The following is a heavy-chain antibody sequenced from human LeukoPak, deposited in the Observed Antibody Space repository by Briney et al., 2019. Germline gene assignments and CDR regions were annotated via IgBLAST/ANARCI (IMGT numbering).Heavy chain of an antibody. CDR2: ISYSGNT. CDR1: GGSNTSGGYY. D-gene: IGHD3-10*01. J-gene: IGHJ4*02. V-gene: IGHV4-31*03. CDR3: ARSFGESYFDY. Sequence: SETLSLTCTVSGGSNTSGGYYWSWIRQHPGKGLEWIGYISYSGNTYYNPSLKSRLTISVDTSKNQFSLKLSSVTAADTAVYYCARSFGESYFDYWGQGILVTVSS.